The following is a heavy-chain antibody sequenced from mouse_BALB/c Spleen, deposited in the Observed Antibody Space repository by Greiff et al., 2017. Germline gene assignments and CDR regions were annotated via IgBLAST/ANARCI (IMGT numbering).Heavy chain of an antibody. J-gene: IGHJ2*01. Sequence: EVHLVESGGGLVQPGGSLKLSCAASGFTFSSYGMSWVRQTPDKRLELVATINSNGGSTYYPDSVKGRFTISRDNAKNTLYLQMSSLKSEDTAMYYCARGHYYGPYFDYWGQGTTLTVSS. V-gene: IGHV5-6-3*01. D-gene: IGHD1-1*01. CDR2: INSNGGST. CDR1: GFTFSSYG. CDR3: ARGHYYGPYFDY.